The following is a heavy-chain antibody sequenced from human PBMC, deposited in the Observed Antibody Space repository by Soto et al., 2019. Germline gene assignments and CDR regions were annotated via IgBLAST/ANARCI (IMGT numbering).Heavy chain of an antibody. CDR3: ASRGNSGYFDY. CDR2: IYHSGST. D-gene: IGHD2-21*02. J-gene: IGHJ4*02. V-gene: IGHV4-38-2*01. Sequence: PSETLSLTCAVSGYSISSGYYWGWIRRPPGKGLEWIGSIYHSGSTYYNPSLKSRVTISVDTSKNQFSLKLSSVTAADTAVYYCASRGNSGYFDYWGQGTLVTVSS. CDR1: GYSISSGYY.